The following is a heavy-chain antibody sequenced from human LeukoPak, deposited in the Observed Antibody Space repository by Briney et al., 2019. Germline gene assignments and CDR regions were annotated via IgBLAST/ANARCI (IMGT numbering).Heavy chain of an antibody. V-gene: IGHV3-7*01. J-gene: IGHJ4*02. Sequence: PGGSLRLSCAASGFTFSSYWMSWVRQAPGKGLEWVVNIKQDGSEKYYVDSVKGRFTISRDNDKNSLYLQINSLRAEDTAVYYCAVLLPITYGATAIDYWGQGTLVTVSS. CDR2: IKQDGSEK. D-gene: IGHD3-16*01. CDR1: GFTFSSYW. CDR3: AVLLPITYGATAIDY.